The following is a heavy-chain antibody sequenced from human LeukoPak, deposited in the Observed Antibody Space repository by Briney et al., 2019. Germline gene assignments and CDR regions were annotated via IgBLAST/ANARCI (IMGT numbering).Heavy chain of an antibody. D-gene: IGHD1-20*01. CDR3: ARRRYNWNAIDY. J-gene: IGHJ4*02. CDR2: ISGSGGST. Sequence: GGSLRLSCAASGFTSSSYAMTWVRQAPGKGLEWVSAISGSGGSTYYADSVKGRFTISRDNSKNTLYLQMNSLRAEDTAVYYCARRRYNWNAIDYWGQGTLVTVSS. V-gene: IGHV3-23*01. CDR1: GFTSSSYA.